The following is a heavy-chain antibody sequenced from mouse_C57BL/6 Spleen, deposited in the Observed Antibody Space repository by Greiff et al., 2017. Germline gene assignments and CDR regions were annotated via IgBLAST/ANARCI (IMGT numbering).Heavy chain of an antibody. J-gene: IGHJ3*01. CDR3: ARGGYMSTWFAY. CDR1: GYTFTSYD. D-gene: IGHD3-1*01. V-gene: IGHV1-85*01. Sequence: VQLHQSGPELVQPGASVKLSCQASGYTFTSYDINWVKQRPGQGLAWIGWIYPRDGSTKYHAKFKGKSTLTVDPSYSAVYMELHSLTFEDSAVYVWARGGYMSTWFAYWCQGTLVTVSA. CDR2: IYPRDGST.